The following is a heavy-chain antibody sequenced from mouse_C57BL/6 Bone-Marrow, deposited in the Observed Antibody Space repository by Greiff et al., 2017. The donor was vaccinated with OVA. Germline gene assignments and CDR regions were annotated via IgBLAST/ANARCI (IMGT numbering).Heavy chain of an antibody. CDR3: ARRKEEYDSGYDFDY. V-gene: IGHV1-62-2*01. CDR2: FYSGSGSI. D-gene: IGHD1-2*01. J-gene: IGHJ2*01. CDR1: GYTFTEYS. Sequence: QVQLKESGAELVKPGASVKLSCMASGYTFTEYSIHWVNQRSGQGLEWIGWFYSGSGSIKYNDKFKDKATLTADKSACTVYMELSRMKSEDSAVYLSARRKEEYDSGYDFDYWGQGTTLTVSS.